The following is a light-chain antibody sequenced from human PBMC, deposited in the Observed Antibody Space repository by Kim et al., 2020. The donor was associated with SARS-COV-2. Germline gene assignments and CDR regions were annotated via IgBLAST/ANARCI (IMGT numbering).Light chain of an antibody. Sequence: QLVLTQSSSASASLGSSVKLTCTLSSGHSSYIIAWHQQQPGKAPRYLMKLEGSGSYNKGSGVPDRFSGSSSGADRYLTISNLQSEDEPDYYCETWDSNPWVFGGGTQLTVL. CDR3: ETWDSNPWV. CDR1: SGHSSYI. J-gene: IGLJ3*02. CDR2: LEGSGSY. V-gene: IGLV4-60*03.